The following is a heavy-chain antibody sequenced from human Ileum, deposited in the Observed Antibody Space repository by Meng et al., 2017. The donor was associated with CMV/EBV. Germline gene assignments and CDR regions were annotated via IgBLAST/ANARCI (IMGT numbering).Heavy chain of an antibody. CDR3: ARDSGYDAS. CDR2: IDPSNGDT. D-gene: IGHD2-2*01. V-gene: IGHV1-2*02. J-gene: IGHJ4*02. Sequence: QVRLVQSGAEVKKPGASWKVSCKASGYTFTTYFIHWVRQAPGQGLEWMGWIDPSNGDTNIAQKFQDRVTMTRDTSFSTAYMEVSSLRSDDTAVFYCARDSGYDASWGQGTLVTVSS. CDR1: GYTFTTYF.